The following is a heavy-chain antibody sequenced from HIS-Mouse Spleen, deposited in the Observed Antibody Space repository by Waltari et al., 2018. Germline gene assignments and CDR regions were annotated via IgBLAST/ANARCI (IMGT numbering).Heavy chain of an antibody. D-gene: IGHD1-7*01. J-gene: IGHJ4*02. CDR3: AGYNWNYGTDY. CDR1: GGSFSGYY. V-gene: IGHV4-34*01. Sequence: QVQLQQWGAGLLKPSETLSLTCAVYGGSFSGYYWSWIRQPPGKGLEWIGEINHSGSTNYHPTLKSRVTISVDTSKNQCSLKLGSVTAADTAVYYCAGYNWNYGTDYWGQGTLVTVSS. CDR2: INHSGST.